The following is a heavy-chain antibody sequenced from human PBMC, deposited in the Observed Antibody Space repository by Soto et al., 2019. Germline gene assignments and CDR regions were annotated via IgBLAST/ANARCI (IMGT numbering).Heavy chain of an antibody. D-gene: IGHD6-19*01. CDR3: ATSNRALVVAGFDY. CDR2: ISGSGGST. V-gene: IGHV3-23*01. CDR1: GFTFSSYA. Sequence: PGGSLRLSCAASGFTFSSYAMSWVRQAPGKGLEWVSAISGSGGSTNYADSVKGRFTISRDNFKNTLYLQMKSLRAEDTAVYYCATSNRALVVAGFDYWGQGTLVTVSS. J-gene: IGHJ4*02.